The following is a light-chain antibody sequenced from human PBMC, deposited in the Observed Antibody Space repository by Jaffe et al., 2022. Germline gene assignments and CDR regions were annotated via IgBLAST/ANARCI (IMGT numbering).Light chain of an antibody. CDR2: GAS. V-gene: IGKV3-20*01. J-gene: IGKJ3*01. CDR1: QSVSNSR. CDR3: QQYGDTPPLFT. Sequence: EIVLTQSPGTLSLSPGEGATLSCRASQSVSNSRLAWYQQKPGQAPRLLIYGASSRATGIPDRFSGSGSGTDFTLTISGLEPEDFAVYYCQQYGDTPPLFTFGPGTKVDI.